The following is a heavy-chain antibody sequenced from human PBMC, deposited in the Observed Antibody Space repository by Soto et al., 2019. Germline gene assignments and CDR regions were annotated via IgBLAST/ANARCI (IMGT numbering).Heavy chain of an antibody. D-gene: IGHD3-10*01. CDR1: GYTFTGYY. Sequence: GASVNVSCKASGYTFTGYYMHWVRQAPGQGLEWMGWINPNSGGTNYAQKFQGWVTMTRDTSISTAYMELSRLRSDDTAVYYCARDEPRYYGSGSPLNYYYYGMDVWGQGTTVTVSS. CDR3: ARDEPRYYGSGSPLNYYYYGMDV. CDR2: INPNSGGT. J-gene: IGHJ6*02. V-gene: IGHV1-2*04.